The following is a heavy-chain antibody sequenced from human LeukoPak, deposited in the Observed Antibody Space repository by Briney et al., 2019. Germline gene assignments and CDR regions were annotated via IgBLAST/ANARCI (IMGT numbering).Heavy chain of an antibody. J-gene: IGHJ4*02. CDR2: IYYSGST. V-gene: IGHV4-59*01. CDR1: GGSISSYY. D-gene: IGHD3-10*01. Sequence: SETLSLTCTVSGGSISSYYWSWIRQPQGKGLEWSGYIYYSGSTNYNPSLKSRVIISVDTSKNQFSLKLSSVTAADTAVYYCARDVGGYWGQGTLVTVSS. CDR3: ARDVGGY.